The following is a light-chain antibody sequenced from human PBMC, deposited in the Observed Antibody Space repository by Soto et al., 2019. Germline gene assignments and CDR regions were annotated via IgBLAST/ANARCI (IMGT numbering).Light chain of an antibody. V-gene: IGLV1-44*01. Sequence: QSVLTQPPSASGTPGQRVTISCSGSSSNIGSNTVNWYQQLPGTAPKLLIYSNNQRPSGVPDRFSGSKSGTSASLAISGLQCEDEAGYYCAAWDDSLNGHAVFGGGTQLTVL. CDR1: SSNIGSNT. CDR2: SNN. J-gene: IGLJ7*01. CDR3: AAWDDSLNGHAV.